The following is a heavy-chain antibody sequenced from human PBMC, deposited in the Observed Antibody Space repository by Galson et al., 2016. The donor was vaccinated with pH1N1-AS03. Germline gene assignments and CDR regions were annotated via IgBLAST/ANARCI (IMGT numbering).Heavy chain of an antibody. CDR2: VNQDGNEK. V-gene: IGHV3-7*03. Sequence: SLRLSCAASGFTFNSYWMSWVRQAPGKGPEWVAHVNQDGNEKYYADSVKGRFTISRDNAKNSLYLQMNSLRAEDTAVYYCASAQRGSGSSYYLDHWGQGTLVTVSS. CDR3: ASAQRGSGSSYYLDH. D-gene: IGHD6-6*01. J-gene: IGHJ4*02. CDR1: GFTFNSYW.